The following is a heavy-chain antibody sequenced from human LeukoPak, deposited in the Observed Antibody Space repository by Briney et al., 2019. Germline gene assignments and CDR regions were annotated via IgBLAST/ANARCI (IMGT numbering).Heavy chain of an antibody. Sequence: SETLSLTCTVSGYSISSGYYWGWIRQPPGKGLQWIGSIYHSGSTYYNPSLKSRVTISVDTSKNQFSLKLSSVTAADTAVYYCARGHSYSNYGNWGQGTLVTVSS. CDR2: IYHSGST. CDR1: GYSISSGYY. V-gene: IGHV4-38-2*02. J-gene: IGHJ4*02. D-gene: IGHD4-11*01. CDR3: ARGHSYSNYGN.